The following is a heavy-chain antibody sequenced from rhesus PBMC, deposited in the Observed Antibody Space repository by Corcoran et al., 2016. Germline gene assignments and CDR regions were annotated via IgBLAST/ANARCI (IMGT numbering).Heavy chain of an antibody. J-gene: IGHJ4*01. D-gene: IGHD2-21*01. CDR1: GGSISSSY. CDR3: ARDRCTGSGCYGTFDY. Sequence: QLQLQESGPGLVKPSETLSVTCAVSGGSISSSYWSWIRQDPGKGLGWIGYIYGSGSSTNYNPSLKRRVSLAVDTSKNQLSLKLSSLTTADTAVYYCARDRCTGSGCYGTFDYWGQGVLVTVYS. CDR2: IYGSGSST. V-gene: IGHV4-169*02.